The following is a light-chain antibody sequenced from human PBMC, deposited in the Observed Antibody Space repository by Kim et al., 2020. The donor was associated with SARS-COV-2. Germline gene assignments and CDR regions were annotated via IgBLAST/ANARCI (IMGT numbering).Light chain of an antibody. CDR2: DAS. V-gene: IGKV3-20*01. Sequence: FLPPSPGTLSLSPGESATLSCKASQRIYSNSVAWYQHKPGQTPRLLIYDASSRATAIADRFSGSGSGTDFTLTISRLEPEDFAVYYCQQYGSSPTFGQGTKVEIK. J-gene: IGKJ1*01. CDR3: QQYGSSPT. CDR1: QRIYSNS.